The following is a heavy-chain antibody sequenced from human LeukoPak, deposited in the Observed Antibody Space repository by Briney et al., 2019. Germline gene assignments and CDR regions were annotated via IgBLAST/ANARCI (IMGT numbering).Heavy chain of an antibody. CDR3: ARGLHYYDSSGYYPFHFDY. CDR2: ISSSSSYI. D-gene: IGHD3-22*01. Sequence: GGSLRLSCAASGFTFSSYSMNWVRQAPGKGLEWVSSISSSSSYIYYADSVKGRFTISRDNAKNSLYLQMNSLRAEDTAVYYCARGLHYYDSSGYYPFHFDYWGQGTLVTVSS. V-gene: IGHV3-21*01. J-gene: IGHJ4*02. CDR1: GFTFSSYS.